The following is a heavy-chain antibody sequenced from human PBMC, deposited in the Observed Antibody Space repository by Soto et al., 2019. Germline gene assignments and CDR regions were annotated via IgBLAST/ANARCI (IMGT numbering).Heavy chain of an antibody. J-gene: IGHJ4*02. D-gene: IGHD1-26*01. Sequence: GASVKVSCKASGGTFNTYTINWLRQAPGRGLEWVGQVVPMYDSVNYAGTFQGRVTITVDKSTNTAYMELTSLRSQDTALYFCASWRSYSGSYCFDYWGQGTLVTVSS. CDR3: ASWRSYSGSYCFDY. CDR1: GGTFNTYT. V-gene: IGHV1-69*06. CDR2: VVPMYDSV.